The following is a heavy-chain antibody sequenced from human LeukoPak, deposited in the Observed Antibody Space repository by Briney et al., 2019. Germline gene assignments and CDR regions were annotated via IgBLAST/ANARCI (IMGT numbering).Heavy chain of an antibody. Sequence: GGSLRLSCAASGITVSNYYMTWIRQAPGKGLEWISYISSSGRTIYYADSVKGRFTISRDNAKNSLSLHMNSLRAEDTAVYYCARVPQLVDYYYYYYYMDVWGKGTTVTVSS. D-gene: IGHD6-6*01. CDR2: ISSSGRTI. CDR3: ARVPQLVDYYYYYYYMDV. V-gene: IGHV3-11*04. J-gene: IGHJ6*03. CDR1: GITVSNYY.